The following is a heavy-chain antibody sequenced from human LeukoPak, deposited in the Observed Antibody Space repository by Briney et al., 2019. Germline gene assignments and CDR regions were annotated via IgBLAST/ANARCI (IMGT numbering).Heavy chain of an antibody. D-gene: IGHD2-2*01. CDR1: GLTLSKYW. CDR2: ISPDGSKI. Sequence: PGGSLRLSCEVSGLTLSKYWMSWVRQAPGKGLECVANISPDGSKIYYVDSVRGRFTSSRDNAKNSLFLQMNSLRAEDTGVCYCMRDYQGNWGQGTPVTVSS. CDR3: MRDYQGN. V-gene: IGHV3-7*01. J-gene: IGHJ4*02.